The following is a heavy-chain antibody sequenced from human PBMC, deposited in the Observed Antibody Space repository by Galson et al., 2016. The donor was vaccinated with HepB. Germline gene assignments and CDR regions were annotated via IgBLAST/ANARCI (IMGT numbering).Heavy chain of an antibody. Sequence: SLRLSCAASGFTFSTYWMHWVRQAPGKGLVWVSRINSDGSSTRYADAVQGRFTISSDNAKNTLSLQMNSLRAEDKAVYYCARGGSTTCKDWGQGNLVTVSS. CDR3: ARGGSTTCKD. CDR1: GFTFSTYW. J-gene: IGHJ4*02. V-gene: IGHV3-74*01. CDR2: INSDGSST. D-gene: IGHD2-2*01.